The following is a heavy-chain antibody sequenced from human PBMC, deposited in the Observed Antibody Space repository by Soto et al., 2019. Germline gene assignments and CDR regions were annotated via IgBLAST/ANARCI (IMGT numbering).Heavy chain of an antibody. CDR3: AGEVYDTSGYYPYYFDY. Sequence: SETLSLTCTVSGGSISSYYWSWVRQPPGKGLEWIGEIDQSGSTSYNPSHQSRVTMSVDKSRNQFSLKLSFVTAADTAVYYCAGEVYDTSGYYPYYFDYWGQGTLVTVSS. J-gene: IGHJ4*02. CDR1: GGSISSYY. V-gene: IGHV4-59*12. D-gene: IGHD3-22*01. CDR2: IDQSGST.